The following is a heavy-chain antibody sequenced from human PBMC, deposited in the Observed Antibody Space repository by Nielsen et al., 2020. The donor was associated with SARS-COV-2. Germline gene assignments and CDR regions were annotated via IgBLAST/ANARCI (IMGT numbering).Heavy chain of an antibody. J-gene: IGHJ5*02. CDR3: ARAHSHIRYDYVWGSYRPVS. V-gene: IGHV4-34*01. CDR1: GGSISSYY. Sequence: SETLSLTCTVSGGSISSYYWSWIRQPPGKGLEWIGEINHSGSTNYNPSLKSRVTISVDTSKNQFSLKLSSVTAADTAVYYCARAHSHIRYDYVWGSYRPVSWGQGTLVTVSS. D-gene: IGHD3-16*02. CDR2: INHSGST.